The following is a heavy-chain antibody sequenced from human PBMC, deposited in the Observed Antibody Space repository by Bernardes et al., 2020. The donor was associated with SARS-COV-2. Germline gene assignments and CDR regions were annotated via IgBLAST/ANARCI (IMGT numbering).Heavy chain of an antibody. J-gene: IGHJ4*02. CDR3: TIAKASGTSCYIIDY. Sequence: GGSLRLSCAASGFTFSDYAMHWVRQAPGKGLEWVAIISSDGSNKVYADSVKGRFTISRDNSKNTLYLQVDSLRTEDTAVYYGTIAKASGTSCYIIDYWGQGTLVTVSS. D-gene: IGHD2-2*02. CDR2: ISSDGSNK. V-gene: IGHV3-30*04. CDR1: GFTFSDYA.